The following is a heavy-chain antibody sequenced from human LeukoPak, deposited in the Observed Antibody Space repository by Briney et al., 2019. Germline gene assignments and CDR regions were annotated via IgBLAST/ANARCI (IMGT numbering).Heavy chain of an antibody. CDR3: AKSHLPNAYSGTYYCDY. CDR2: IRYDESKK. CDR1: GFTFSYYG. J-gene: IGHJ4*02. D-gene: IGHD1-26*01. Sequence: GGSLRHSCAASGFTFSYYGMHWVRQAPGKGLEWVAFIRYDESKKFYGDSVKGRFTISRDNSKNTLYLQMNSLRTEDTAVYYCAKSHLPNAYSGTYYCDYWGQGTLVTVSS. V-gene: IGHV3-30*02.